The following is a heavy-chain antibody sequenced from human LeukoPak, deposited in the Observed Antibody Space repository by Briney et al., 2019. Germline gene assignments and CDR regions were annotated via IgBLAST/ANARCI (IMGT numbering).Heavy chain of an antibody. CDR2: IYYSGST. CDR1: GGSISSYY. J-gene: IGHJ4*02. Sequence: SETLSLTCTVSGGSISSYYWSWIRQPPGKGLEWIGYIYYSGSTNYNPSLKSRVTISVDTSKNQFSLKLSSVTAADTAVYYCASSPLWLGSHTYYFDYWGQGTLVTVSS. CDR3: ASSPLWLGSHTYYFDY. D-gene: IGHD3-10*01. V-gene: IGHV4-59*01.